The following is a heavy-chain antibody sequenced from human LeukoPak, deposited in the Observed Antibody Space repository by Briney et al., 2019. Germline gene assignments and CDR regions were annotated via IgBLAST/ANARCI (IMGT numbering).Heavy chain of an antibody. CDR1: GFTSPTYA. CDR2: VSDTGDRT. CDR3: AKVASDSAWYIDL. Sequence: GGSLRLSCAMSGFTSPTYAMSWVRQAPGKGLEWVSGVSDTGDRTYYADSVKGRFAISRDNFKKTLYLQMNSLRAEDTAVYYCAKVASDSAWYIDLWGRGALVSVSS. D-gene: IGHD3-10*01. V-gene: IGHV3-23*01. J-gene: IGHJ2*01.